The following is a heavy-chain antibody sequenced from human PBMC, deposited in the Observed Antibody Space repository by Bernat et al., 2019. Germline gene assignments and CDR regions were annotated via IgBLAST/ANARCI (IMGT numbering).Heavy chain of an antibody. J-gene: IGHJ6*02. CDR2: ISAYNGNT. CDR1: GDTFTGYG. CDR3: ARELRYYYDSSGPRGYYGMDV. V-gene: IGHV1-18*01. Sequence: GAGVGRPGASVGVSCKASGDTFTGYGISWVRQAPGQGLEWMGWISAYNGNTNYAQKLQGRVTMTTDTSTSTAYMELRSLRSDDTAVYYCARELRYYYDSSGPRGYYGMDVWGQGTTVTVSS. D-gene: IGHD3-22*01.